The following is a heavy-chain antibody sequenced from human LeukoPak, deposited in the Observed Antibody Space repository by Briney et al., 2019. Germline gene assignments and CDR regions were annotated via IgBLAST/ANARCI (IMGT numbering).Heavy chain of an antibody. CDR3: ARDRIAAAGTHWFDP. Sequence: SQTLSLTCTVSGGSISSGDYYWSWIRQPPGKGLEWIGYIYYSGSTYYNPSLKSRVTMSVDTSKNQFSLKLSSVTAADTAVYYCARDRIAAAGTHWFDPWGQGTLVTVSS. V-gene: IGHV4-30-4*08. D-gene: IGHD6-13*01. CDR1: GGSISSGDYY. J-gene: IGHJ5*02. CDR2: IYYSGST.